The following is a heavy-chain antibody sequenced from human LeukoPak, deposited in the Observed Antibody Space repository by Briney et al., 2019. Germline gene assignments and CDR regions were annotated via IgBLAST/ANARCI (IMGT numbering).Heavy chain of an antibody. CDR2: IYYSGST. Sequence: PSETLSLTCTVSGGSTSSYYWSWIRQPPGKGLEWIGYIYYSGSTNYNPSLKSRVTISVDTSKNQFSLKLSSVTAADTAVYYCARSKIVGATTFDYWGQGTLVTVSS. CDR3: ARSKIVGATTFDY. CDR1: GGSTSSYY. D-gene: IGHD1-26*01. V-gene: IGHV4-59*01. J-gene: IGHJ4*02.